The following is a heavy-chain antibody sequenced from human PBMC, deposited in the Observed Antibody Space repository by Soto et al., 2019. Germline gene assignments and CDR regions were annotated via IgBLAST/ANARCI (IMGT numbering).Heavy chain of an antibody. J-gene: IGHJ5*02. CDR3: AREAPFPYCSVGSSYHISWFYP. CDR2: IIPIFGTA. CDR1: GGTFSSYA. Sequence: ASVRVSCKASGGTFSSYAMSWVRQAPGQGLEWMGGIIPIFGTAKYAQKFQGRVTITAAESKSTAHMELRSLRSEDKAVYYCAREAPFPYCSVGSSYHISWFYPWG. V-gene: IGHV1-69*13. D-gene: IGHD2-15*01.